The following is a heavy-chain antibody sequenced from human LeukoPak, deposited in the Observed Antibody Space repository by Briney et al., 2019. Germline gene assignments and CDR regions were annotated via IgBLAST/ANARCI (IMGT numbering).Heavy chain of an antibody. CDR1: GYTFTSYD. CDR3: ARATTIFGVVVIFAY. V-gene: IGHV1-8*01. CDR2: MNPNSGNT. Sequence: GASVKVSCKASGYTFTSYDINWVRQATGQRLEWMGWMNPNSGNTGYAQRFQGRVTMTSNTSISTAHMELSSLRSEDTAVYYCARATTIFGVVVIFAYWGQGTLVTVSS. J-gene: IGHJ4*02. D-gene: IGHD3-3*01.